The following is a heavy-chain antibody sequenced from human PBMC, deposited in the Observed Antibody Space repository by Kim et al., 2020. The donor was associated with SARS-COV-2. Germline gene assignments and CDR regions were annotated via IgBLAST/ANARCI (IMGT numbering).Heavy chain of an antibody. V-gene: IGHV3-48*02. J-gene: IGHJ4*01. CDR1: GFTFSSYS. D-gene: IGHD3-9*01. Sequence: GGSLRLSCAASGFTFSSYSMNWVRQAPGKGLEWVSYISSSSSTIYYADSVKGRFTISRDNAKNSLYLQMNSLRDEDTAVYYCARGYFDWLSPDFDYWGQEPWSPSPQ. CDR3: ARGYFDWLSPDFDY. CDR2: ISSSSSTI.